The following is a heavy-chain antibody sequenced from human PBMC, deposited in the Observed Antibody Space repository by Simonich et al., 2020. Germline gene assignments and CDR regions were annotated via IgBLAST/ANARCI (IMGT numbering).Heavy chain of an antibody. D-gene: IGHD2-21*02. CDR1: GFTFSSYA. CDR3: ARDGERYCGGDCYSYFDY. J-gene: IGHJ4*02. V-gene: IGHV3-30*07. CDR2: ISNDGSKK. Sequence: QVQLVESGGGVVQPGRSLRLSCAASGFTFSSYAMHWVRQAPGKGLEWVAVISNDGSKKYYADSVKGRFTNSRDNSKNTLYLQMNSLRAEDTAVYYCARDGERYCGGDCYSYFDYWGQGTLVTVSS.